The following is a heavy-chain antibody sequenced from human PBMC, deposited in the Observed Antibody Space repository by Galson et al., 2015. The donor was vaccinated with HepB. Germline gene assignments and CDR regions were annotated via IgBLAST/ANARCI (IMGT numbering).Heavy chain of an antibody. J-gene: IGHJ3*01. Sequence: SVKVSCKASGYTFTAYDMRWVRQAPGQGVEWMGWINPNSDGPNYAQRFQGRVTMTRDTSISTAYMELGRLRSDDTAVYYCARLSLYGDDAFDLWGQGTTVTVSS. CDR1: GYTFTAYD. CDR3: ARLSLYGDDAFDL. D-gene: IGHD4-17*01. V-gene: IGHV1-2*02. CDR2: INPNSDGP.